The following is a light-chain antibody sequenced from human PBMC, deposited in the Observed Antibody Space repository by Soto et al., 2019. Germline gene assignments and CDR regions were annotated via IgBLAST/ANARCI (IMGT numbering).Light chain of an antibody. CDR3: SSYTSTGTVV. CDR2: EVS. J-gene: IGLJ2*01. CDR1: SSDVGAYKY. Sequence: QSALTQPASVSGSPGQSITISCTGTSSDVGAYKYVSWYQQHPGKAPRLMISEVSIRPSGVSNRFSGSKSGNTASLTISGVQAEDEADYYCSSYTSTGTVVFGGGIKLPVL. V-gene: IGLV2-14*01.